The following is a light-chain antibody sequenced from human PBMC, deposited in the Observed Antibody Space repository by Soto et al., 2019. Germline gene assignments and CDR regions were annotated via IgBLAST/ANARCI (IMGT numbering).Light chain of an antibody. J-gene: IGKJ5*01. CDR1: QTIYSN. V-gene: IGKV3-11*01. Sequence: EIVMTQSPATLSVSPGERATLSFMAGQTIYSNVAWYQQKPGQAPRLLIYDASNRATGIPARFSGSGSGTDFTLTISSLEPEDFAVYYCQQRSNWPPITFGQGTRLEIK. CDR2: DAS. CDR3: QQRSNWPPIT.